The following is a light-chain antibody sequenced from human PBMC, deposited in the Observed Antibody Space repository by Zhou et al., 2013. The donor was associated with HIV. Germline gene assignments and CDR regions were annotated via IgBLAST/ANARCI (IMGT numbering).Light chain of an antibody. CDR1: QTIATY. Sequence: DIQMTQSPSSLSASVRDRVTLTCRASQTIATYLNWYQQRPGKAPKLLIYGASTLQSGVPSRFSGSGSGTDFALTISSLQPEDFATYYCQQTYSTPWTFGQGTKVEIK. CDR3: QQTYSTPWT. J-gene: IGKJ1*01. CDR2: GAS. V-gene: IGKV1-39*01.